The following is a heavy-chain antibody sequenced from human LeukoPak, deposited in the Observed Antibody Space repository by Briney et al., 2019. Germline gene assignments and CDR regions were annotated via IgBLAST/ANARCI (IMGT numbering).Heavy chain of an antibody. CDR3: ARGDSPWRDGDKRSDY. CDR2: IYYSGST. V-gene: IGHV4-39*01. J-gene: IGHJ4*02. CDR1: GGSISSSSYY. Sequence: PSETLSLTCTVSGGSISSSSYYWDWIRQPPGKGLEWLGSIYYSGSTYYNPSLESRVTISVDTSKNQFSLRLSSVTAADTAVYYCARGDSPWRDGDKRSDYWGQGTLVTVSS. D-gene: IGHD3-10*01.